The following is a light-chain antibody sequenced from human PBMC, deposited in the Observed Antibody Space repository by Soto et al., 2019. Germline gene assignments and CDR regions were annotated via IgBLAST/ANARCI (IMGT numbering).Light chain of an antibody. J-gene: IGKJ1*01. CDR2: RAS. V-gene: IGKV3-15*01. Sequence: EIVMTQSPATLSVSPGERATLSCRASQSVSSNLAWYQQKPGQAPRLLINRASTRATGIPARFSGSGSGTDFTLTITSLQSEDFAVYYCQHYHNWPPWTFGQGTKVEIK. CDR1: QSVSSN. CDR3: QHYHNWPPWT.